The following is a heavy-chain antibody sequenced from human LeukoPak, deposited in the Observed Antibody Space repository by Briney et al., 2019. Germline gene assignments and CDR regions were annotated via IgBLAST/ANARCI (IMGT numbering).Heavy chain of an antibody. CDR1: GYTFTSYG. D-gene: IGHD3-10*01. CDR3: ARAGDYYGSEEGWFDP. Sequence: ASVKVSCKASGYTFTSYGISWVRQAPGQGLEWMGWISAYNGNTNYAQKLQGSVTMTTDTSTSTAYMELRSLRSDDTAVYYCARAGDYYGSEEGWFDPWGQGTLVTVSS. CDR2: ISAYNGNT. J-gene: IGHJ5*02. V-gene: IGHV1-18*01.